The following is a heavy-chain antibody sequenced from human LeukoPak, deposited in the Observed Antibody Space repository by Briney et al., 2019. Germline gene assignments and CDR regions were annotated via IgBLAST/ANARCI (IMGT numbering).Heavy chain of an antibody. J-gene: IGHJ3*02. D-gene: IGHD2-21*02. CDR3: ARRIVVVTATDRGTFDI. Sequence: SETLSLTCTVSGGSISSSSYYWGWIRQPPGKGLEWIGSIYYSGSTYYNPSLRSRVTISVDTSKNQFSLKLSSVTAADTAVYYCARRIVVVTATDRGTFDIWGQGTMVTVSP. CDR2: IYYSGST. V-gene: IGHV4-39*01. CDR1: GGSISSSSYY.